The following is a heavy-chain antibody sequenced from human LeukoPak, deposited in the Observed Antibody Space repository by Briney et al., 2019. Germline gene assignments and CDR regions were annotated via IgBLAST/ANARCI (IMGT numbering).Heavy chain of an antibody. V-gene: IGHV1-18*01. Sequence: GASVKVSCRASGYTFTSYGISWVRQAPGQGLEWMGWISAYNGNTNYAQKLQGRVTMTTDTSTSTAYMELSSLRSEDTAVYYCACSRYNWNDGSDDAFDIWGQGTMVTVSS. J-gene: IGHJ3*02. CDR2: ISAYNGNT. CDR1: GYTFTSYG. D-gene: IGHD1-20*01. CDR3: ACSRYNWNDGSDDAFDI.